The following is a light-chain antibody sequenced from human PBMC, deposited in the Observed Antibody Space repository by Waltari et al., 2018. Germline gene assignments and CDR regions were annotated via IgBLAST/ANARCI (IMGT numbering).Light chain of an antibody. V-gene: IGKV1-5*03. Sequence: DIQMTQSPSTPSASVGDRVTITCRASQSISSWLAWNQKKPGKAPKLLIYKASILKSGVPSRFSGSGAGTEFTLTSSSLQPDDFATYYCQQDNSAPWTFGQGTKVEIK. CDR1: QSISSW. CDR2: KAS. CDR3: QQDNSAPWT. J-gene: IGKJ1*01.